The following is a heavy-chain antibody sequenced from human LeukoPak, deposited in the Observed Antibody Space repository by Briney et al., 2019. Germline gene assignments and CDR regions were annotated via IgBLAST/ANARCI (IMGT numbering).Heavy chain of an antibody. CDR1: GGSISSSSAY. CDR2: IYYSKNT. CDR3: VSPRGFSYGYFDY. V-gene: IGHV4-39*01. J-gene: IGHJ4*02. D-gene: IGHD5-18*01. Sequence: SETLSLTCTVSGGSISSSSAYWGWIRQPPGKGLVWFGSIYYSKNTYYNPSLKSRVTISADTSKNQFFLTLGSVSATDTAVYYCVSPRGFSYGYFDYWGQGTLVTVSS.